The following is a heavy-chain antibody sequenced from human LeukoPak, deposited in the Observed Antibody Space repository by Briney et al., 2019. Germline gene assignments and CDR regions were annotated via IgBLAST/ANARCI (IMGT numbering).Heavy chain of an antibody. CDR2: IYPGDSDT. V-gene: IGHV5-51*01. J-gene: IGHJ4*02. CDR3: ASAKQPTQSFMIFGVAPHPYYFDY. CDR1: GYSFTSYW. Sequence: GESLKISCKGSGYSFTSYWIGWVRQMPGKGLEWMGIIYPGDSDTRYSPSFQGQVTISADKSISTAYLQWSSLKASDTAMYYCASAKQPTQSFMIFGVAPHPYYFDYWGQGTLVTVSS. D-gene: IGHD3-3*01.